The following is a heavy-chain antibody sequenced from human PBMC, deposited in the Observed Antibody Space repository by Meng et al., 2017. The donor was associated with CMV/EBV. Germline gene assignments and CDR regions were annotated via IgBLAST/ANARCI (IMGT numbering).Heavy chain of an antibody. CDR1: GFTFSSYW. J-gene: IGHJ6*02. V-gene: IGHV3-7*03. D-gene: IGHD7-27*01. Sequence: GGSLRLSCAASGFTFSSYWMSWVRQAPGKGLEWVANIKQDGSEKYYVDSVKGRFTISRDNSKNTLYLQMNSLRAEDTAVYYCAREGDPGDLPSSYYYGMDVWGQGTTVTVSS. CDR2: IKQDGSEK. CDR3: AREGDPGDLPSSYYYGMDV.